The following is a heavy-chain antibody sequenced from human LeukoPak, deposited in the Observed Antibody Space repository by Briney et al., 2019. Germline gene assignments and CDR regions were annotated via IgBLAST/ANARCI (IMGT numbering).Heavy chain of an antibody. Sequence: ASVKVSCKPSGYTFTGYYIHWVRQAPGQGLEWMGWINCNRGGTNYAQKFQGRVTMTRDTSISTAYMELSRLRSDDTAVYYCARVVHPGDGLTIDYWGQGTLVTVSS. CDR3: ARVVHPGDGLTIDY. CDR1: GYTFTGYY. CDR2: INCNRGGT. J-gene: IGHJ4*02. D-gene: IGHD3/OR15-3a*01. V-gene: IGHV1-2*02.